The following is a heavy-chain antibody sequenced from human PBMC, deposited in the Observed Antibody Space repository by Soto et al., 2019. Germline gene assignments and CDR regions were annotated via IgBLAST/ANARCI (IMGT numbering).Heavy chain of an antibody. V-gene: IGHV3-23*01. Sequence: EVQLLESGGGLVQPGGSLRLSCAASGFTFSSHAMGWVRQAPGKGLEWVSAIGGRGRDTYYADSMKGRFTISRDNSKNTLSLQMISLRAEDTAVYYCAILGGTYYAFDVWGQGTLVTVS. CDR1: GFTFSSHA. CDR3: AILGGTYYAFDV. D-gene: IGHD1-26*01. J-gene: IGHJ3*01. CDR2: IGGRGRDT.